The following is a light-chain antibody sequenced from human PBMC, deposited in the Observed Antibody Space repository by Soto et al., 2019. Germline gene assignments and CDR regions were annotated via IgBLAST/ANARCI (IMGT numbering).Light chain of an antibody. V-gene: IGKV1-39*01. CDR3: QQTYSTFVS. Sequence: DIQMTQSPSSLSASVGDRVTITCRSSQTISTFLHWFQQKPGKAPNLLIYDASSLQSGVPSRFSGSGSGTDFTLTISSLQPEDFGTYYCQQTYSTFVSFGGGTKLDIK. CDR2: DAS. CDR1: QTISTF. J-gene: IGKJ4*01.